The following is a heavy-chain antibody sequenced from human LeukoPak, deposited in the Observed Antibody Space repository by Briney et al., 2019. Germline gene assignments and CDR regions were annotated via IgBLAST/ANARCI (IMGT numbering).Heavy chain of an antibody. CDR2: IWYDGSNK. V-gene: IGHV3-33*01. Sequence: GGSLRLSCAASGFTFSSYGMHWVRQAPGKGLEWVAVIWYDGSNKYCADSVKGRFTISRDNSKNTLYLQMNSLRAEDTAVYYCAREGYSSSWYPWFDPWGQGTLVTVSS. J-gene: IGHJ5*02. CDR1: GFTFSSYG. CDR3: AREGYSSSWYPWFDP. D-gene: IGHD6-13*01.